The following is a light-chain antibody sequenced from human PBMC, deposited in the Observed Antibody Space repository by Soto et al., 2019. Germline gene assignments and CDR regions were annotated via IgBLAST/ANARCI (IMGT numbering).Light chain of an antibody. Sequence: QSALTQPASVSGSPGQSITISCTGTSRDVGSYNLVSWYQEHPGKAPKLMIYEGSKRPSGVSNRFTGSKSGNTASLTISGLQAEDEADYYCCSYARSSTAVVFGGGTKLTVL. J-gene: IGLJ2*01. CDR3: CSYARSSTAVV. CDR2: EGS. V-gene: IGLV2-23*01. CDR1: SRDVGSYNL.